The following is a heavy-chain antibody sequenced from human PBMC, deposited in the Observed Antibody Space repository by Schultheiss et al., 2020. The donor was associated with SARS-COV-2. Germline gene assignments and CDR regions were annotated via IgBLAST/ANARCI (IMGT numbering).Heavy chain of an antibody. CDR1: GGSVSSGSYY. D-gene: IGHD3-22*01. Sequence: SQTLSLTCTVSGGSVSSGSYYWSWIRQPPGKGLEWIGYIYYSGSTNYNPSLKSRVTISVDTSKNQFSLKLSSVTAADTAVYYCARDPSSGHSSGYYYYGMDVWGQGTTVTVSS. CDR3: ARDPSSGHSSGYYYYGMDV. V-gene: IGHV4-61*01. J-gene: IGHJ6*02. CDR2: IYYSGST.